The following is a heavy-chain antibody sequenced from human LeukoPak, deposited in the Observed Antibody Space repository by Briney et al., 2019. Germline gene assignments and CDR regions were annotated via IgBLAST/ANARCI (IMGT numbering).Heavy chain of an antibody. V-gene: IGHV6-1*01. J-gene: IGHJ4*02. D-gene: IGHD2-15*01. Sequence: SQTLSLTCAISGDSVSSNIATWNWIRQSPSRGLEWLGRTYYRSKWYNDYAVSVQSRITVNPDTSKNQFSLQLNSVTPEDTAVYYCARDRGIYCSGGSCLPYYFDYWGQGTLVTVSS. CDR2: TYYRSKWYN. CDR3: ARDRGIYCSGGSCLPYYFDY. CDR1: GDSVSSNIAT.